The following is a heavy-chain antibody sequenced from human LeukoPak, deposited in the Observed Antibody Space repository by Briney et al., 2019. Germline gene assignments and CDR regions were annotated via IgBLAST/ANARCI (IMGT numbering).Heavy chain of an antibody. Sequence: SETLSLTCTVSGGSISSGDYYWSWIRQPPGKGLEWIGYIYYSGSTYYNPSLKSRVTISVDTSKNQFSLKLSSVTAADTAVYYCARDPNYYDSSGYWIGEHTWGQGTLVTVSS. D-gene: IGHD3-22*01. CDR3: ARDPNYYDSSGYWIGEHT. V-gene: IGHV4-30-4*01. J-gene: IGHJ5*02. CDR2: IYYSGST. CDR1: GGSISSGDYY.